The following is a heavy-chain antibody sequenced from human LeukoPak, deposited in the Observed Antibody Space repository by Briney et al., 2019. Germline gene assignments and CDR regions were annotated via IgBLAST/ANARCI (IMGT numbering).Heavy chain of an antibody. CDR2: IYYDGTT. D-gene: IGHD3-16*01. Sequence: SETLSLTCTVAGGSMNSFYWNWIRQPPGKGLEWIGYIYYDGTTNYNPSLKSRITISVDTSKNQFSLKVSSVTDADTAVYYCARLRDYGSSDYWGQGTLVTVSS. J-gene: IGHJ4*02. CDR1: GGSMNSFY. CDR3: ARLRDYGSSDY. V-gene: IGHV4-59*01.